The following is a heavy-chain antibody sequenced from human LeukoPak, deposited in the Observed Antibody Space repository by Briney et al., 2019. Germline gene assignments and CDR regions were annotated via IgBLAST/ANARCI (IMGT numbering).Heavy chain of an antibody. V-gene: IGHV4-59*01. Sequence: SETLSLTCTVSGGSISAYYWSWIRQPPGKGLEWIGYIYYTGSTNYNPSLKSRVTISVDTSKNQFSLKLSSVTAADTAVYYCARDRGDGYGYFWDYWGQGTLVTVSS. CDR3: ARDRGDGYGYFWDY. D-gene: IGHD5-12*01. CDR1: GGSISAYY. J-gene: IGHJ4*02. CDR2: IYYTGST.